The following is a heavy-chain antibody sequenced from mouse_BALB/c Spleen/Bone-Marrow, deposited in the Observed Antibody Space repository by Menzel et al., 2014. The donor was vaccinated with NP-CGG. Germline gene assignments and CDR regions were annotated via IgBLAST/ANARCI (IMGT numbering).Heavy chain of an antibody. Sequence: VQLQQPGGDLVKPGGSLKLSCAASGFTFSNYGMSWVRQTPDKRLEWVATISSGGSYTYYPDSVKGRFTISRDNAKNTLYLQMSSLKSEDPAMFYCARQRDYDYFDLWGQGTTLADSS. D-gene: IGHD2-4*01. CDR1: GFTFSNYG. J-gene: IGHJ2*01. CDR3: ARQRDYDYFDL. V-gene: IGHV5-6*01. CDR2: ISSGGSYT.